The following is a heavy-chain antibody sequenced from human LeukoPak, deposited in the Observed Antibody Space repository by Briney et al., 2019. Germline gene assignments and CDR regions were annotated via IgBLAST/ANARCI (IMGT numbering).Heavy chain of an antibody. V-gene: IGHV3-30*18. D-gene: IGHD6-19*01. CDR2: ISYDGSDK. Sequence: GGSLRLSCAASGVTFSRNGMHWVRQAPGKGLEWVAVISYDGSDKYYADSVKGRFTISRDNSKNTLYLQMNSLRAEDTAVYYCAKDLSAGWSLDYWGQGTLVTVSS. J-gene: IGHJ4*02. CDR1: GVTFSRNG. CDR3: AKDLSAGWSLDY.